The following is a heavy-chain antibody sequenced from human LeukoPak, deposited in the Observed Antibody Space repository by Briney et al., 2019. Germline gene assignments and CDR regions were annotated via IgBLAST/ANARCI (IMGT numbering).Heavy chain of an antibody. V-gene: IGHV4-31*03. Sequence: SETLSLTRTVSGGSISSGGYYWSWIRQHPGKGLEWIGYIYYSGSTYYNPSLKSRVTISVDTSKNQFSLKLSSVTAADTAVYYCAREPLGDDAFDIWGQGTMVTVSS. CDR3: AREPLGDDAFDI. D-gene: IGHD1-26*01. CDR2: IYYSGST. J-gene: IGHJ3*02. CDR1: GGSISSGGYY.